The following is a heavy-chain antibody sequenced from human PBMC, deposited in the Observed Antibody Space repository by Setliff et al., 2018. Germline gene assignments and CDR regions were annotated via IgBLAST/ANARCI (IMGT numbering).Heavy chain of an antibody. CDR1: GGSFSGHY. CDR3: ARSFSRSGKFLLDY. Sequence: SETLSLTCAVYGGSFSGHYWSWIRQPPGKRLEWIGEIIHSGSTNYNPSLKSRVTISMDTSKNQFSLKVPSVTAADTAVYYCARSFSRSGKFLLDYWGQGALVTVSS. V-gene: IGHV4-34*12. CDR2: IIHSGST. J-gene: IGHJ4*02. D-gene: IGHD1-26*01.